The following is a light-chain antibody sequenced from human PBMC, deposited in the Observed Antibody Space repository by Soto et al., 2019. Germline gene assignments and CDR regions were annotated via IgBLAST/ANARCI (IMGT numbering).Light chain of an antibody. CDR2: EVS. CDR1: SSDVGGYNY. J-gene: IGLJ2*01. V-gene: IGLV2-14*01. CDR3: SSYTSSSTLVV. Sequence: QSALTQPASVSGSPGQSITISCTGTSSDVGGYNYVSWYQQHPGKAPKLMIYEVSNRPSGVSHRFSGSKSGNTASLTISGLHAEDEPDYYCSSYTSSSTLVVFGGGTQLTVL.